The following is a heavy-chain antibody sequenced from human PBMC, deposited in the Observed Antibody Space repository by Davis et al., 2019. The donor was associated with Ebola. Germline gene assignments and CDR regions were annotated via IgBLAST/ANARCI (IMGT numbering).Heavy chain of an antibody. D-gene: IGHD5-24*01. CDR3: AKLIGVLEY. CDR1: GDSISNGDYS. Sequence: SETLSLTCTVSGDSISNGDYSWSWIRQPPGKGLEWVGYIHHSGGTYYNPSLKSRLTLAVDTSKNQFSLNLNSVTAADTAVYYCAKLIGVLEYWGQGNLVTVST. V-gene: IGHV4-30-4*08. J-gene: IGHJ4*02. CDR2: IHHSGGT.